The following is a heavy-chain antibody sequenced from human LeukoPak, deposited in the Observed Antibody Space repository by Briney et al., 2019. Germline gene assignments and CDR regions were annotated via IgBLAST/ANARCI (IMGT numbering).Heavy chain of an antibody. CDR1: GGSISSGDYY. Sequence: PSQTLSLTCTVSGGSISSGDYYWSWIRQPPGKGLEWIGYIYYSGSTYYNPSLKSRVTISVDTPKNQFSLKLSSVTAADTAVYYCAGYCSSTSCYPLYYFDYWGQGTLVTVSS. J-gene: IGHJ4*02. CDR3: AGYCSSTSCYPLYYFDY. D-gene: IGHD2-2*01. CDR2: IYYSGST. V-gene: IGHV4-30-4*08.